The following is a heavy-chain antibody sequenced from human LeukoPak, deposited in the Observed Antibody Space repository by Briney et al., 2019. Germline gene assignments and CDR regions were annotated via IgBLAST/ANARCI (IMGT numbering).Heavy chain of an antibody. Sequence: PGGSLRLSCTASGFTFINYAMTWVRQAPGKGLEWVSAISGSDGNTFHADSVKGRFTISRDNSKNALYLQMNSLRAEDTAIYYCARDDNSQGATTLFDFWGQGTLVTVSS. CDR2: ISGSDGNT. J-gene: IGHJ4*02. D-gene: IGHD1-26*01. V-gene: IGHV3-23*01. CDR3: ARDDNSQGATTLFDF. CDR1: GFTFINYA.